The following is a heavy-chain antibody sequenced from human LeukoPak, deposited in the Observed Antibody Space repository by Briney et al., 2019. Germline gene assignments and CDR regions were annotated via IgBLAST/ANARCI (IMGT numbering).Heavy chain of an antibody. CDR3: ARDPSNSSGYHAHFDS. CDR1: GYTFTHHG. V-gene: IGHV1-18*01. J-gene: IGHJ4*02. D-gene: IGHD3-22*01. CDR2: TICYNGDT. Sequence: GASVKVSCKASGYTFTHHGISWVRQAPGQGLKWMEWTICYNGDTMYAQNVQGRVTMTTDTSTRTAYIELRSLRSDDTAMYYCARDPSNSSGYHAHFDSWGQGTLVTVSS.